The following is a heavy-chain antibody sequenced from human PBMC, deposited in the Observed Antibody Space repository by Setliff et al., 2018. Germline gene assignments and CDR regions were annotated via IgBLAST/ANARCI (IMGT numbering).Heavy chain of an antibody. Sequence: SETLSLTCTVSGGSISSSNWWTWVRQPPGKGLEWIGYIYYSGSTSYYNPSLKSRVTISVDTSKNQFSLKLSSVTAADTAVYYCARGRAGHSGHWGQGTLVTVSS. CDR1: GGSISSSNW. J-gene: IGHJ4*02. CDR2: IYYSGST. CDR3: ARGRAGHSGH. V-gene: IGHV4-30-4*01. D-gene: IGHD6-19*01.